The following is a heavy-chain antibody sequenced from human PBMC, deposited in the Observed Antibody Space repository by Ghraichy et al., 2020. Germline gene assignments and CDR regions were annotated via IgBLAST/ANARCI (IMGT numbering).Heavy chain of an antibody. CDR1: GGSISSTSYF. D-gene: IGHD3-16*01. CDR2: IYYSGST. V-gene: IGHV4-39*01. J-gene: IGHJ3*02. CDR3: ARHHWRGNDAFDI. Sequence: SETLSLTCSVSGGSISSTSYFWGWIRQPPGKGLEYIGSIYYSGSTYYNPSLKSRVTISVDTSKNQFSLKLSSVTAADTAVYYCARHHWRGNDAFDIWGQGTLVTVSS.